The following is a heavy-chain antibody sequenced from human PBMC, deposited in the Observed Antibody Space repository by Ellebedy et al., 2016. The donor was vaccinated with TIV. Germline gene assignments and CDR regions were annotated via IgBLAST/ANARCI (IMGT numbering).Heavy chain of an antibody. D-gene: IGHD5-24*01. CDR2: ISGSGANT. CDR1: GFTFNIYA. Sequence: GESLKISCAASGFTFNIYAMTWVRQAPGKGLECVSAISGSGANTHYADAVKGRFFISRDNSQNRLFLQMNSLRAEDTAINYCAKGGARGGYKPSLDYWGQGTLVTVSS. CDR3: AKGGARGGYKPSLDY. V-gene: IGHV3-23*01. J-gene: IGHJ4*02.